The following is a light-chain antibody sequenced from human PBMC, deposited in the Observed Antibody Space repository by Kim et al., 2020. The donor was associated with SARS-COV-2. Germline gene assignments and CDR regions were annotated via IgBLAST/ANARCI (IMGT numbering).Light chain of an antibody. CDR3: CSYAGGYTQVA. CDR1: SSDVGGYNY. V-gene: IGLV2-11*01. Sequence: QSALTQPRSVSGSPGQSVTISCTGTSSDVGGYNYVSWYQQYPGKAPKLMIYDVSRRPSGVPDRFSGSKSGNTASLTISGLQAEDEAEYYCCSYAGGYTQVAFGGGTKLTVL. CDR2: DVS. J-gene: IGLJ2*01.